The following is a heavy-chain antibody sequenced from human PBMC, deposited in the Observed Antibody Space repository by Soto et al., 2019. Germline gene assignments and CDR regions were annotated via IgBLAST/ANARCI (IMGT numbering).Heavy chain of an antibody. V-gene: IGHV1-18*01. J-gene: IGHJ4*02. D-gene: IGHD4-4*01. Sequence: QIQLEQSGSEVKKPGASVKVSCKASGYTFIHYGVNWVRQAPGQGLEWMGSITIYNGNANYAKKFQDRLNLTTDTSPNTAYVELMCLRSDDTAGYYCVRHHHDFLTSQTLSKYYWGRVSLVTVSS. CDR3: VRHHHDFLTSQTLSKYY. CDR1: GYTFIHYG. CDR2: ITIYNGNA.